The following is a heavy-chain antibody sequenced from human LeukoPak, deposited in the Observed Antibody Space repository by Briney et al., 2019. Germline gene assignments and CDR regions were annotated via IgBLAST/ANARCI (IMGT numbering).Heavy chain of an antibody. V-gene: IGHV4-39*07. Sequence: SETLSLTCTVSGGSIRSSYYYWSWIRQPPGKGLEWIGEINHSGSTNYNPSLKSRVTISVDTSKNQFSLKLSSVTAADTAVYYCARYRAAAGYNRYNWFDPWGQGTLVTVSS. CDR3: ARYRAAAGYNRYNWFDP. CDR1: GGSIRSSYYY. J-gene: IGHJ5*02. D-gene: IGHD6-13*01. CDR2: INHSGST.